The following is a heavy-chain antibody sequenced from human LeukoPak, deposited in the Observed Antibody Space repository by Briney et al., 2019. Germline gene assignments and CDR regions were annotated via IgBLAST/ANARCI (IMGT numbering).Heavy chain of an antibody. CDR3: AREGSRDGYNYQNWFDP. CDR2: IYYSGST. D-gene: IGHD5-24*01. CDR1: GGSISSGDYY. Sequence: PSETLSLTCIVSGGSISSGDYYWSWIRQPPGKGLEWIGYIYYSGSTYYNPSLKSRVTISVDTSKNQFSLKLSSVTAADTAVYYCAREGSRDGYNYQNWFDPWGQGTLVTVSS. V-gene: IGHV4-30-4*01. J-gene: IGHJ5*02.